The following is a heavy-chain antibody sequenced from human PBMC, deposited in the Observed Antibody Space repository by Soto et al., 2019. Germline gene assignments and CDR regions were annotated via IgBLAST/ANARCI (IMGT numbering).Heavy chain of an antibody. J-gene: IGHJ6*02. CDR2: ISAYNGNT. CDR3: ARDKVRGGLSRYCSSGSCQTNYYYYGMDV. Sequence: ASVKVSCKASGYTFTSYGISWVRQAPGQGLEWMGWISAYNGNTNYAQKLQGRVTMTTDTSTSTAYMELRSLRSDDTAVYYCARDKVRGGLSRYCSSGSCQTNYYYYGMDVWGQGTTVTVSS. CDR1: GYTFTSYG. V-gene: IGHV1-18*04. D-gene: IGHD2-15*01.